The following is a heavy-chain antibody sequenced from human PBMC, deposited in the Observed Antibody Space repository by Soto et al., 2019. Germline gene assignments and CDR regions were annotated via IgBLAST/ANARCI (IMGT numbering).Heavy chain of an antibody. CDR3: ARVYSGYAYYFDY. Sequence: QVQLQESGPGLVKPSETLSLTCTVSGGSISSYYWSWIRQPPGKGLEWIGYIYYSGSTNYNPSLKSRVTISVDTSKNQLSLKLSSVTAADTAVYYCARVYSGYAYYFDYWGQGTLVTVSS. CDR2: IYYSGST. J-gene: IGHJ4*02. D-gene: IGHD5-12*01. V-gene: IGHV4-59*01. CDR1: GGSISSYY.